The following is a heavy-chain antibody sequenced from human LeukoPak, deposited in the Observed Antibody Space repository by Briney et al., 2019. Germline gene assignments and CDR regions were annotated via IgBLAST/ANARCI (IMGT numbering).Heavy chain of an antibody. CDR3: ARDHDDAFDI. V-gene: IGHV3-30*02. Sequence: GGSLRLSCAASGFTFSSYGMHWVRQAPGKGLEWVAFIRYDESNKNYADSVKGRFTISRDNAKNSLNLQMNSLRAEDTAVYYCARDHDDAFDIWGQGTMVTVSS. J-gene: IGHJ3*02. CDR2: IRYDESNK. CDR1: GFTFSSYG.